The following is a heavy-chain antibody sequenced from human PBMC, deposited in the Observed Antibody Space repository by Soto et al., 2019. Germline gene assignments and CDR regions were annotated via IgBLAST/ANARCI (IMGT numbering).Heavy chain of an antibody. D-gene: IGHD2-2*01. CDR1: GFTFSSYA. CDR3: AKDFVVVPAAMVGLFDY. V-gene: IGHV3-23*01. Sequence: PGGSLRLSCAASGFTFSSYAMSWVRQAPGKGLEWVSAISGSGGSTYYADSVKGRFTISRDNSKNTLYLQMNSLRAEDTAVYYCAKDFVVVPAAMVGLFDYWGQGTLVTVSS. CDR2: ISGSGGST. J-gene: IGHJ4*02.